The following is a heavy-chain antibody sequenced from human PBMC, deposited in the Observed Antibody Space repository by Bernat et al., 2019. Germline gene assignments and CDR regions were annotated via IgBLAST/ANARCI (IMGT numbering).Heavy chain of an antibody. V-gene: IGHV3-30-3*01. D-gene: IGHD3-10*01. CDR2: ISYDGSNK. Sequence: QVQLVESGGGVVQPGRSLRLSCAASGFTFSSYAMHWVRQAPGKGLEWVAVISYDGSNKYYADSVKGRFTISRDNSKNTLYLQMNSLRPEDTAIYYCARAAVWFGVPHFDYWGQGTLVSVSS. J-gene: IGHJ4*02. CDR1: GFTFSSYA. CDR3: ARAAVWFGVPHFDY.